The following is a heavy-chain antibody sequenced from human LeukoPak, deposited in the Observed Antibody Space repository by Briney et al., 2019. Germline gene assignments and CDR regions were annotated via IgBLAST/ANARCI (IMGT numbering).Heavy chain of an antibody. J-gene: IGHJ5*02. CDR1: GYTFTSYG. CDR2: ISAYNGST. V-gene: IGHV1-18*01. CDR3: ARGSTSGRSSSTPRNWFDP. D-gene: IGHD2-2*01. Sequence: ASVKVSCKASGYTFTSYGISWVRQAPGQGLEWMGWISAYNGSTNYAQKLQGRVTMTTDTSTSTAYMELRSLRSDDTAVYYCARGSTSGRSSSTPRNWFDPWGQGTLVTVSS.